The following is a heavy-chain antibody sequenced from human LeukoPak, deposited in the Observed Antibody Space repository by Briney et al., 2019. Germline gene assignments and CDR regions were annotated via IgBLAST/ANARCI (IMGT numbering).Heavy chain of an antibody. D-gene: IGHD6-19*01. Sequence: SETLSLTCTVSGGSISSYYWSWIRQPPGKGLEWIGYIYYSGSNNYNPSLKSRVTISVDTSKNQFSLKLSSVTAADTAVYYCARHSRRAVAGTVDYWGQGTLVTVSS. V-gene: IGHV4-59*08. J-gene: IGHJ4*02. CDR3: ARHSRRAVAGTVDY. CDR1: GGSISSYY. CDR2: IYYSGSN.